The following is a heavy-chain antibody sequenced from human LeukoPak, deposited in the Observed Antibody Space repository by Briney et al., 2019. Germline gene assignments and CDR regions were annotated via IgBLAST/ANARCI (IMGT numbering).Heavy chain of an antibody. Sequence: GGSLRLSCAGSGFTFNTYALHWVRQAPGKRLEYVSSISTNGGRAYYANSVKGRFTISRDNSRNTLYLQMGSLRAEDTAVYYCARGYCPDAICYPNDAFDIWAKGQWSPSLQ. CDR1: GFTFNTYA. CDR3: ARGYCPDAICYPNDAFDI. D-gene: IGHD2-8*01. J-gene: IGHJ3*02. V-gene: IGHV3-64*01. CDR2: ISTNGGRA.